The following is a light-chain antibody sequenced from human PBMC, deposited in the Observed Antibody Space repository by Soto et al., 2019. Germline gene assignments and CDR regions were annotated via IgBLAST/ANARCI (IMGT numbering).Light chain of an antibody. CDR2: EGS. V-gene: IGLV2-23*01. Sequence: VLTQPASVSGSPGQSITISSTGTSSDVGNYNLVSWYQQHPGKAPKLMLYEGSKRHSGVSNRFSGSKAVKMAFLNISTLQAGDEADYYCCSYAGSSTYVLGTGTKVA. CDR1: SSDVGNYNL. J-gene: IGLJ1*01. CDR3: CSYAGSSTYV.